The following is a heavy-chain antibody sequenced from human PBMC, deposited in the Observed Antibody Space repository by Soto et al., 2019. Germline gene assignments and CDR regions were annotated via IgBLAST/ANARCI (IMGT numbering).Heavy chain of an antibody. Sequence: ASVKVSCKASGYTFITEGITWVRQAPGQGLEWMGWISPYNDNTNYAQNLQGRVTMTTDTSKSTAYMGLRSLTSEDTAVYDCARADSGTTINFDYWG. CDR3: ARADSGTTINFDY. D-gene: IGHD1-7*01. J-gene: IGHJ4*01. V-gene: IGHV1-18*01. CDR1: GYTFITEG. CDR2: ISPYNDNT.